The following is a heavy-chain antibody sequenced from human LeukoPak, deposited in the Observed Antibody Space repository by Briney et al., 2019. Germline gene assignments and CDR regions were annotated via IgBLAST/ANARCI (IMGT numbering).Heavy chain of an antibody. J-gene: IGHJ5*02. V-gene: IGHV4-34*01. CDR3: ARSGLITIFGVVTRPGNWFDP. Sequence: SETLSLTCAVYGGSFSGYYWSWIRQPPGKGLEWIGEINNSGSTNYNPSLKSRVTISVDTSKNQFSLKLSSVTAADTAVYYCARSGLITIFGVVTRPGNWFDPWGQGTLVTVSS. CDR1: GGSFSGYY. CDR2: INNSGST. D-gene: IGHD3-3*01.